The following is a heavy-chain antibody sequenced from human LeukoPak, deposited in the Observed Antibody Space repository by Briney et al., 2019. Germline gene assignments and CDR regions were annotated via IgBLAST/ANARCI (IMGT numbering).Heavy chain of an antibody. D-gene: IGHD1-26*01. J-gene: IGHJ5*02. CDR3: ATGPLRGIVGATKNWFDP. CDR2: FDPEDGET. CDR1: GYTLTELS. Sequence: ASVKVSCKVSGYTLTELSMHWVRQAPGKGLEWMGGFDPEDGETIYAQKFQGRVTMTEDTSTDTAYMELSSLRSEDTAVYYCATGPLRGIVGATKNWFDPWGQGTLVTLSS. V-gene: IGHV1-24*01.